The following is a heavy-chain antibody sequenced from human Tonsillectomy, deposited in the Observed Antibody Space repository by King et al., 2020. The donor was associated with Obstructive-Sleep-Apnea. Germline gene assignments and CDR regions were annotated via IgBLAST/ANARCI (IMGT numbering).Heavy chain of an antibody. J-gene: IGHJ6*02. D-gene: IGHD1-1*01. CDR3: ARVPGTEDYYYYGMDV. CDR1: GGTFSSYA. Sequence: QLVQSGAEVKKPGSSVKVSCKASGGTFSSYAISWVRQAPGQGLEWMGGIIPIISIANYAQKFQGRVTITADKSARTVYMELSSLRSEDTAMYYCARVPGTEDYYYYGMDVWGQGTTVTVSS. CDR2: IIPIISIA. V-gene: IGHV1-69*10.